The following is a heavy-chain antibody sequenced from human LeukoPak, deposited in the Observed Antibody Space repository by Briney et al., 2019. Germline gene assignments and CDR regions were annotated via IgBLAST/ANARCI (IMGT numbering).Heavy chain of an antibody. CDR2: ISGSGGST. V-gene: IGHV3-23*01. J-gene: IGHJ4*02. Sequence: GGSLRLSCAASGFTVSSNYMSWVRQAPGKGLEWVSGISGSGGSTHYADSVKGRFTISRDNSKNTLYLQMNSLRAEDTAVYYCAKESRNNSGYYWGQGTLVTVSS. CDR3: AKESRNNSGYY. D-gene: IGHD6-19*01. CDR1: GFTVSSNY.